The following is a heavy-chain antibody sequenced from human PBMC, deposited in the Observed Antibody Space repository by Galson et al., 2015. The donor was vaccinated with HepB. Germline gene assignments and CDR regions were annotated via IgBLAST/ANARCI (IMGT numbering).Heavy chain of an antibody. Sequence: SVKVSCKASGGTFSSYAISWVRQAPGQGLEWMGGIIPIFGTANYAQKFQGRVTITADESTSTADMELSSLRSEDTAVYYCARDRRGWSSTSCYTGSYYYYGMDVWGQGTTVTVSS. V-gene: IGHV1-69*13. D-gene: IGHD2-2*02. CDR1: GGTFSSYA. CDR2: IIPIFGTA. J-gene: IGHJ6*02. CDR3: ARDRRGWSSTSCYTGSYYYYGMDV.